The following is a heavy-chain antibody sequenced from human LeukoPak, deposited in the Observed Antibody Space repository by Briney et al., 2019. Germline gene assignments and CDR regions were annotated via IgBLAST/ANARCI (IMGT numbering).Heavy chain of an antibody. CDR2: IYYSGST. Sequence: SQTLSLTCTVPGGSISSGGYYWSWIRQHPGKGLEWIGYIYYSGSTYYNPSLKSRVTISVDTSKNQFSLKLSSVTAADTAVYYCARLKVDSSGYYGMDVWGQGTTVTVSS. V-gene: IGHV4-31*03. D-gene: IGHD3-22*01. CDR3: ARLKVDSSGYYGMDV. J-gene: IGHJ6*02. CDR1: GGSISSGGYY.